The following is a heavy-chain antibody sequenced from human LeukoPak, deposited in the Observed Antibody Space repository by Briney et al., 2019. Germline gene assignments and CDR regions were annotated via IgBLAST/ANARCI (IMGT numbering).Heavy chain of an antibody. CDR2: ISAYSGDT. Sequence: GASVKVSCKTSGYTFINYGIRWVRQAPGQGLEWMGWISAYSGDTNYTQKLQGRVTMTTDTSTSTVYMELRSLRSDDTAVYYCARDRYYYGSGSPPTVDAFDIWGQGTMVTVSS. CDR1: GYTFINYG. D-gene: IGHD3-10*01. V-gene: IGHV1-18*01. CDR3: ARDRYYYGSGSPPTVDAFDI. J-gene: IGHJ3*02.